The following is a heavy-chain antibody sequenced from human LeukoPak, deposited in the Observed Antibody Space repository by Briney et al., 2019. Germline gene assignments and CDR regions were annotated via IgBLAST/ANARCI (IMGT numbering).Heavy chain of an antibody. V-gene: IGHV3-9*01. CDR1: GFTFDDYA. D-gene: IGHD7-27*01. Sequence: GGSLRLSCAASGFTFDDYAMHWVRQAPGKGLEWVSGISWNSGSIGYADSVKGRFTISRDNAKNSLYLQMNSLRAEDTALYYCVKDTGDRDYFDYWGQGTLVTVSS. CDR2: ISWNSGSI. CDR3: VKDTGDRDYFDY. J-gene: IGHJ4*02.